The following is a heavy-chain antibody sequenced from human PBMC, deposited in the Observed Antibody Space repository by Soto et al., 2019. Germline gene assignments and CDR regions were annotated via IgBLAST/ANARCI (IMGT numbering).Heavy chain of an antibody. J-gene: IGHJ3*02. CDR2: IYYSGST. CDR1: GGSISSYY. Sequence: SETLSLTCTVSGGSISSYYWSWIRQPPGKGLEWIGYIYYSGSTNYNPSLKSRVTISVDTSKNQFSLKLSSVTAADTAVYYCARQVKPQHPDIVLMVYDSGEAFDIWGQGTMVTVSS. D-gene: IGHD2-8*01. CDR3: ARQVKPQHPDIVLMVYDSGEAFDI. V-gene: IGHV4-59*01.